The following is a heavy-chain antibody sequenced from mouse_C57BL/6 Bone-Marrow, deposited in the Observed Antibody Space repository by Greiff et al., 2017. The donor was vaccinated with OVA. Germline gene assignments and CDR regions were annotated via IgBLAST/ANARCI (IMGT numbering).Heavy chain of an antibody. CDR3: ARWRTYFDY. V-gene: IGHV5-17*01. CDR1: GFTFSDYG. CDR2: ISSGSSTI. Sequence: EVMLVESGGGLVKPGGSLKLSCAASGFTFSDYGMHWVRQAPEKGLEWVAYISSGSSTIYYADTVKGRFTISRDNAKNTLFLQMTSLRSEDTAMYYCARWRTYFDYWGQGTTLTVSS. J-gene: IGHJ2*01.